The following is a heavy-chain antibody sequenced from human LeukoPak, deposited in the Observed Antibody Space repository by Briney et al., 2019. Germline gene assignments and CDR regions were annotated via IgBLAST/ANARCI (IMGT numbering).Heavy chain of an antibody. D-gene: IGHD1-26*01. J-gene: IGHJ3*02. V-gene: IGHV3-23*01. CDR1: GFTFSSYA. Sequence: GGSLRLSCAASGFTFSSYAMSWVRQAPGKGLEWVSAISGSGGSTYFADSVKGRFTISRDNSKNTLYLQMSSLRAEDTAVYYCAKEVWGPTISGDAFDIWGQGTLVTVSS. CDR2: ISGSGGST. CDR3: AKEVWGPTISGDAFDI.